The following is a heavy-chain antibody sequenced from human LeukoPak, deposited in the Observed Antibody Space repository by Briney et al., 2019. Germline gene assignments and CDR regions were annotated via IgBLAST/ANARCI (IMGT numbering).Heavy chain of an antibody. J-gene: IGHJ4*02. V-gene: IGHV4-39*07. CDR2: IYYSGNT. CDR3: TRANGYGLIDY. CDR1: GSSISNYY. Sequence: SETLSLTCTVSGSSISNYYWGWIRQAPGKGLEWIGSIYYSGNTYYNSSLKSRFPISLDTSKNQFSLSLFSVTAADTAMYYCTRANGYGLIDYWGQGTLVTVSS. D-gene: IGHD3-10*01.